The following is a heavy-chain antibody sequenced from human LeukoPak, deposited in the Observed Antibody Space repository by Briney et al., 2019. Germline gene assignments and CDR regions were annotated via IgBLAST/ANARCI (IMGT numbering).Heavy chain of an antibody. J-gene: IGHJ4*02. D-gene: IGHD5-12*01. V-gene: IGHV4-39*07. CDR1: GGSISSSSYY. CDR3: ARAGGGYSGYDAYSYFDY. CDR2: IYYSGST. Sequence: PSETLSLTCTVSGGSISSSSYYWGWIRQPPGKGLEWIGSIYYSGSTYYNPSLKSRVTISVDTSKNQFSLKLSSVTAADTAVYYCARAGGGYSGYDAYSYFDYWGQGTLVTVSS.